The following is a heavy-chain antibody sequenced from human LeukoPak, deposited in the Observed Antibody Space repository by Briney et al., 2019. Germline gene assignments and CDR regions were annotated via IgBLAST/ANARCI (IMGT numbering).Heavy chain of an antibody. J-gene: IGHJ4*02. Sequence: PGGSLRLSCAASGFTCSSYSMNWVRQAPGKGLEWVSRIASDGSTVYADSVKGRFTISRDNAKDTVYLQMNSLRVEDTAVYYCIGSGGWPGYWGQGTLVTVSS. CDR2: IASDGST. CDR1: GFTCSSYS. CDR3: IGSGGWPGY. V-gene: IGHV3-74*01. D-gene: IGHD1-26*01.